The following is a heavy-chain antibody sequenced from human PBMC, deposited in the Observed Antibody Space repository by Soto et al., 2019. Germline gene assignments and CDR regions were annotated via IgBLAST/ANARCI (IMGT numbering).Heavy chain of an antibody. CDR1: GYMFTKSA. V-gene: IGHV1-3*01. CDR3: ARDWAGDSSSPRGAFDI. Sequence: ASVKVSCKASGYMFTKSAMHWVRQAPGQRLEWMGWISGDSGNTKYSPKLQDRVTITRDTSASTAYMELSSLRSEDTAVYYCARDWAGDSSSPRGAFDIWGQGTMVTVSS. CDR2: ISGDSGNT. J-gene: IGHJ3*02. D-gene: IGHD6-6*01.